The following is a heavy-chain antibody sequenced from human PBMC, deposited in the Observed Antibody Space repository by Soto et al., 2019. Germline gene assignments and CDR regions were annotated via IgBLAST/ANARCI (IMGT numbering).Heavy chain of an antibody. D-gene: IGHD6-13*01. Sequence: ASETLSLTCTVSGGSISSYYWSWIRQPAGKGLEWIGRIYISGSTNYNPSLKSRVTMSVDTSKSQFSLKLSSVTAADTAVYYCAREAIAAAAPYGMDVWGQGTTVTVSS. V-gene: IGHV4-4*07. J-gene: IGHJ6*02. CDR3: AREAIAAAAPYGMDV. CDR2: IYISGST. CDR1: GGSISSYY.